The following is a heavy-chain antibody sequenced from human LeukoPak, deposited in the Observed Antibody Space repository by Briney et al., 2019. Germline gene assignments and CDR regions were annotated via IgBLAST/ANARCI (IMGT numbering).Heavy chain of an antibody. V-gene: IGHV3-53*01. CDR1: GFTVSSNS. D-gene: IGHD3-22*01. Sequence: GGSLRLSCTVSGFTVSSNSMSWVRQAPGKGLEWVSSIYSDNTHYSDSVKGRFTISRDNAKNTLNLQMNSLRAEDTAVYYCARDLGQYYDTSDNWFDPWGQGTLVTVSS. CDR3: ARDLGQYYDTSDNWFDP. CDR2: IYSDNT. J-gene: IGHJ5*02.